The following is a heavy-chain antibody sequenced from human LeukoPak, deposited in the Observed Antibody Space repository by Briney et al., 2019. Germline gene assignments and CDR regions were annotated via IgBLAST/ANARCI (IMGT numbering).Heavy chain of an antibody. CDR1: GCSISSYY. Sequence: SETLSLTCTVPGCSISSYYWSWIRQPAGKGLEWIGRIYTSGSTNYNPSLKSRVTMSVDTSKSQFSLKLSSVTAADTAVYYCARDPLPYGILTGPNWFDPWGQGTLVTVSS. CDR3: ARDPLPYGILTGPNWFDP. CDR2: IYTSGST. V-gene: IGHV4-4*07. J-gene: IGHJ5*02. D-gene: IGHD3-9*01.